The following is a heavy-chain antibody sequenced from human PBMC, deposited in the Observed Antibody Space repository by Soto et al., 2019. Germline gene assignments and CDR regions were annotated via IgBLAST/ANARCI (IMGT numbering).Heavy chain of an antibody. CDR2: ILYDGSNK. CDR3: AKARCSGDTCYVPDY. J-gene: IGHJ4*01. Sequence: GSLRLSCVASGFTFGSYGMHWVRLAPGRGLEWVAIILYDGSNKYYGDSVKGRFTLSRDNYKNTLYLQMNSLRAEDTAIYYCAKARCSGDTCYVPDYWGHGTLVTVSS. D-gene: IGHD2-15*01. V-gene: IGHV3-30*18. CDR1: GFTFGSYG.